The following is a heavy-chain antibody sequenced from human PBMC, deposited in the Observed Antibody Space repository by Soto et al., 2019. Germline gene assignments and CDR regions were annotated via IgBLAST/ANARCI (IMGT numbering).Heavy chain of an antibody. CDR2: IYQTGST. CDR3: ASRDPGTSVDY. J-gene: IGHJ4*02. Sequence: QVQLQESGPGLVKPSGTLSLTCAVSGGSFTSNNWWTWVRQPQGQGLEWIGEIYQTGSTNYNPSLKSRDTISLHKSENQYSLNVTSLTAADTAVYYCASRDPGTSVDYWGQVTLVTVSS. V-gene: IGHV4-4*02. CDR1: GGSFTSNNW. D-gene: IGHD1-1*01.